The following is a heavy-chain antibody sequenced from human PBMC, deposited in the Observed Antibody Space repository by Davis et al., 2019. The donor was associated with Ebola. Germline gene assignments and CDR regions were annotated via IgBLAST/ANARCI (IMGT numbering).Heavy chain of an antibody. J-gene: IGHJ4*02. CDR1: VITFSSYA. Sequence: GESLKISCTDSVITFSSYAMTWVRQAPGKGLEWVSAISGSGGTTYYADSVKGRFTISRDNSKKTLYLQMNGLRAEDTAVYYCAKDRYDNGGDYFDYWGQGTLVTVSS. CDR3: AKDRYDNGGDYFDY. CDR2: ISGSGGTT. V-gene: IGHV3-23*01. D-gene: IGHD3-22*01.